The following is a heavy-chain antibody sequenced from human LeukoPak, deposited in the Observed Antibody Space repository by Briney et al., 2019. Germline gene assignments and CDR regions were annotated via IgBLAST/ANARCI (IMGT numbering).Heavy chain of an antibody. J-gene: IGHJ6*02. CDR1: GGSFSGYY. D-gene: IGHD3-3*01. Sequence: SETLSLTCAVYGGSFSGYYWSWIRQPPGKGLEWIGEINHSGSTNYNPSLKSRVTISVDTSKNQFSLKLSSVTAADTAVYYCARGRKAVTIFGVVRPRYYYYGMDVWGQGTTVTVSS. CDR3: ARGRKAVTIFGVVRPRYYYYGMDV. V-gene: IGHV4-34*01. CDR2: INHSGST.